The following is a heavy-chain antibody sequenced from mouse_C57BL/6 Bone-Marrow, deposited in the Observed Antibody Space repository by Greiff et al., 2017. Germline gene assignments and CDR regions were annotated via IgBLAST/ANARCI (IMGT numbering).Heavy chain of an antibody. CDR2: IDPENGDT. CDR1: GFNIKDDY. CDR3: TTRGLLLRDFDY. Sequence: EVMLVESGAELVRPGASVKLSCTASGFNIKDDYMHWVKQRPEQGLEWIGWIDPENGDTEYASKFQGKATITADTSSNTAYLQLSSLTSEDTAVYYCTTRGLLLRDFDYWGQGTTLTVSS. V-gene: IGHV14-4*01. D-gene: IGHD1-1*01. J-gene: IGHJ2*01.